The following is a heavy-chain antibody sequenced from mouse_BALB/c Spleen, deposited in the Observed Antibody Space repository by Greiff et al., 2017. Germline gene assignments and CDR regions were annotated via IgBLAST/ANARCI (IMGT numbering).Heavy chain of an antibody. V-gene: IGHV2-6-5*01. Sequence: VKLLESGPGLVAPSQCLSISCTVSGFSLTDYGVSWIRQPPGKGLEWLGVIWGGGSTYNNSALKSRLSISKANTKYHVFLIMNSLQTDDTALYYCAEHSYGTRAMDYWGQGTSVTVSS. CDR1: GFSLTDYG. D-gene: IGHD2-10*02. CDR2: IWGGGST. J-gene: IGHJ4*01. CDR3: AEHSYGTRAMDY.